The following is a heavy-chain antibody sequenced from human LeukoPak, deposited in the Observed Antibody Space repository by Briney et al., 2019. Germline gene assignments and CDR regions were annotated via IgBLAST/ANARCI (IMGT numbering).Heavy chain of an antibody. Sequence: GASVKVSCKASGGTFSSYAISWVRQAPGQGLEWMGRIIPILGIANYAQKFQGRVTITADKSTSTAYMELSSLRSEDTAVYYCARVRDSSGYYFYYFDYWGQGTLVTVFS. D-gene: IGHD3-22*01. CDR2: IIPILGIA. V-gene: IGHV1-69*04. CDR1: GGTFSSYA. CDR3: ARVRDSSGYYFYYFDY. J-gene: IGHJ4*02.